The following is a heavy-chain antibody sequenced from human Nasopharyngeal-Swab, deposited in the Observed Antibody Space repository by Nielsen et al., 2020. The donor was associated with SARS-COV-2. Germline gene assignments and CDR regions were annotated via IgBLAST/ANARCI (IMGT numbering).Heavy chain of an antibody. J-gene: IGHJ3*02. Sequence: SAQVSCKASGGTFSSYAISWVRQAPGHGLEWMGGIIPIFGTANYAQKFQGRVTITADESTSTAYMELSGLRSEDTAVYYCARARDHDYGGKGSADDAFDIWGQGTMVTVSS. V-gene: IGHV1-69*13. CDR1: GGTFSSYA. CDR3: ARARDHDYGGKGSADDAFDI. CDR2: IIPIFGTA. D-gene: IGHD4-23*01.